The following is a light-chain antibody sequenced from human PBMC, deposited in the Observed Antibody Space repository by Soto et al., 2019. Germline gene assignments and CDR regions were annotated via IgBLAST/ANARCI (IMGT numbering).Light chain of an antibody. J-gene: IGLJ2*01. CDR1: SSDVGGYNY. Sequence: QSALTQPPSASGSPGQSVTISCTGTSSDVGGYNYVSWYQQHPGKAPKLMIYEVSKRPSGVPDRFSGSKSGNTASLTVSGLQAEDEADYYCCSYAGSINYVVFGGGTKLTVL. V-gene: IGLV2-8*01. CDR3: CSYAGSINYVV. CDR2: EVS.